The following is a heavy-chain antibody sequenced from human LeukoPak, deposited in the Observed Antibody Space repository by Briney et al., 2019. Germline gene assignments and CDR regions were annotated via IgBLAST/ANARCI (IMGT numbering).Heavy chain of an antibody. CDR1: GFTLSDYA. Sequence: PGGSLRLSCAASGFTLSDYAMNWVRQAPGKGLEWVSSISAGGGSTYYADSVKGRFTISRDNSKNTLYLQMNSLRAEDTAVYYCASYDYGGNSGGFDYWGQGTLVTVSS. D-gene: IGHD4-23*01. CDR3: ASYDYGGNSGGFDY. V-gene: IGHV3-23*01. CDR2: ISAGGGST. J-gene: IGHJ4*02.